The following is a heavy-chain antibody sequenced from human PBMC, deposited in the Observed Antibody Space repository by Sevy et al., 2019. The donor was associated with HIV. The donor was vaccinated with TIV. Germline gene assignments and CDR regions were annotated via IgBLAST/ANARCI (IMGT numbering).Heavy chain of an antibody. J-gene: IGHJ6*02. Sequence: GGSLRLSCAASGFTFRSYSMNWVRQAPGKGLEWISSISTESTYIYHADSLKGRFTISRDNAKNSLFLQMNSLRAEDTAVYYCARINCTNGVCFQGYYYYAMDDWGQGTTVTVSS. CDR3: ARINCTNGVCFQGYYYYAMDD. CDR1: GFTFRSYS. V-gene: IGHV3-21*01. D-gene: IGHD2-8*01. CDR2: ISTESTYI.